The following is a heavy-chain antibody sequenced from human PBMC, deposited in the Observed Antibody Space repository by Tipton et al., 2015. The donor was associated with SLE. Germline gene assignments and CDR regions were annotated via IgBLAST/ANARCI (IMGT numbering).Heavy chain of an antibody. Sequence: LRLSCTVSGGSISSGGYSWSWIRQPPVKGLEWIGYIYHTGSTYYNPSLRSRVTISVDRSKNQFSLRLRSVTAADTAVYFCARARGYSGYGENYFDYWGQGTLATVSS. V-gene: IGHV4-30-2*01. J-gene: IGHJ4*02. CDR1: GGSISSGGYS. CDR3: ARARGYSGYGENYFDY. CDR2: IYHTGST. D-gene: IGHD5-12*01.